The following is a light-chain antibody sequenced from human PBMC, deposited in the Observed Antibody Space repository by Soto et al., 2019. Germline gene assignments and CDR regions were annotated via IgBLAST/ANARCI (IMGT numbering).Light chain of an antibody. CDR3: QQSYSLLPT. J-gene: IGKJ4*01. Sequence: EVVMTQSPATLSVSPGERATLSCRASQAVNSNLAWYQQKPGQAPRLLIYGASTRASDIPARFSGSGSETEFTLTISSLQSEDFATYFCQQSYSLLPTFGEGTKVELK. CDR1: QAVNSN. CDR2: GAS. V-gene: IGKV3-15*01.